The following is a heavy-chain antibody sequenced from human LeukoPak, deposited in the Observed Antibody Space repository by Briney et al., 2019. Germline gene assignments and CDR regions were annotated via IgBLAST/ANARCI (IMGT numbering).Heavy chain of an antibody. Sequence: GGSLRLSCAASGFTFSSYGMHWVRQAPGKGLEWVSFIRYDGSNEYYADSVRGRFTISRDNSKNTLYLQMNSLRAEDTAVYYCARDWYYYDSSGYLDYWGQGTLVTVSS. J-gene: IGHJ4*02. CDR3: ARDWYYYDSSGYLDY. V-gene: IGHV3-30*02. CDR2: IRYDGSNE. CDR1: GFTFSSYG. D-gene: IGHD3-22*01.